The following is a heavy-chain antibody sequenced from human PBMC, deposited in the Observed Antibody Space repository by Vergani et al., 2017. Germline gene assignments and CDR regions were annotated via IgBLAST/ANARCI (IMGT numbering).Heavy chain of an antibody. V-gene: IGHV3-73*01. D-gene: IGHD3-10*01. CDR3: SAQTQSCHDY. Sequence: EVDLVESGGGWAQPGGSLRLSCAASGFVFSESPIHWVRQVPGKGLEWLGHIRRRSEHYATAYGPSLIGRATISRDDSTNTAYLQLSSLGTDDTALYFCSAQTQSCHDYWGQGTLVAVSS. CDR2: IRRRSEHYAT. J-gene: IGHJ4*02. CDR1: GFVFSESP.